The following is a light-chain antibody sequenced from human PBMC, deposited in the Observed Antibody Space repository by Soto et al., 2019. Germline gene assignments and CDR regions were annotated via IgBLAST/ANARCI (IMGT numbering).Light chain of an antibody. CDR1: SSDVGGYNS. Sequence: QSVLTQPASVSGSPGQSITISCTGTSSDVGGYNSVSWHQQHPGKAPKVMIYDVSNRPSGVSDRFSGSKSGNTASLTISGLQAEDEADYYCSSYTSSSTVVFGGGTKVTVL. V-gene: IGLV2-14*01. CDR2: DVS. J-gene: IGLJ2*01. CDR3: SSYTSSSTVV.